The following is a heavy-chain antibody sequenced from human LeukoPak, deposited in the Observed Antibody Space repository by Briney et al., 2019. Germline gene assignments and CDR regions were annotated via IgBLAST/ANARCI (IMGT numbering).Heavy chain of an antibody. J-gene: IGHJ3*02. CDR1: GYTFTSYY. Sequence: GASVKVSCKASGYTFTSYYMHWVRQAPGQGLEWMGIINPSGGSTSYAQKFQGRVTMTRDTSLSTAYMELSSLTSDDTAVYYCARDGRGAAAADDPLDIWGQGTTVTVSS. CDR3: ARDGRGAAAADDPLDI. V-gene: IGHV1-46*01. CDR2: INPSGGST. D-gene: IGHD6-13*01.